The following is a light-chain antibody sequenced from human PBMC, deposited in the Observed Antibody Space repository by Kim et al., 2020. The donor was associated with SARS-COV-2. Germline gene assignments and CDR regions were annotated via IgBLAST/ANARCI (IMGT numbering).Light chain of an antibody. CDR1: QSVSSSY. CDR2: AAS. Sequence: EIVLTQSPGTLSLSPGERAALSCRASQSVSSSYVAWYQQRPGQAPRLLIYAASRRATGVPDRFSGSGSGTDFTLTISRLEPEDFAVYYCQQYGSSAGDTFGQGTKLEIK. V-gene: IGKV3-20*01. CDR3: QQYGSSAGDT. J-gene: IGKJ2*01.